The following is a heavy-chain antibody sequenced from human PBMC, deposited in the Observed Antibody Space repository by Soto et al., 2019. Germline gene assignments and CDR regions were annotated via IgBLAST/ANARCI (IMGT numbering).Heavy chain of an antibody. J-gene: IGHJ4*02. CDR3: AIVVTVER. CDR1: GYTLTEFS. Sequence: QVQVVQSGAEVKEPGASVRVSCKVSGYTLTEFSIHWVRQAPGKGLEWMGGFDPEDGEILYAQKFQDRLTMTEDTSTDTAYMDLSSLKYDDTAVYYCAIVVTVERWGQGTLVSFSS. CDR2: FDPEDGEI. D-gene: IGHD2-21*02. V-gene: IGHV1-24*01.